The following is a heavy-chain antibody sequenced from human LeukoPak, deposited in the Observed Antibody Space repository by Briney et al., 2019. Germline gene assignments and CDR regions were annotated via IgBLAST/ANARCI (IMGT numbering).Heavy chain of an antibody. D-gene: IGHD6-6*01. CDR2: IIPILGIA. CDR3: ASVFEYSSSSCLFDP. J-gene: IGHJ5*02. Sequence: SVKVSCKASGGTFSSYAISWVRQAPGQGLEWMGRIIPILGIANYAQKFHGRVTITADKSTSTAYMELSSLRSEHTAAYYCASVFEYSSSSCLFDPWGQGTLVTVSP. CDR1: GGTFSSYA. V-gene: IGHV1-69*04.